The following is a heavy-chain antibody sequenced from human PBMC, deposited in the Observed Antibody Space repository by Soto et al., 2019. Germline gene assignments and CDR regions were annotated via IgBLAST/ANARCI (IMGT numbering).Heavy chain of an antibody. CDR3: AKGGVAAARGYFDY. J-gene: IGHJ4*02. CDR2: ISGSGSVT. Sequence: DVQLLESGGVLVKPGGSLRLSCAASGFSFRSYGLSGVRQAPGKGLEWVSDISGSGSVTNYADSVKGRFTISRDNSNNTLFLQMNSLRAEDTAVYYCAKGGVAAARGYFDYWGQGTLVTVSS. V-gene: IGHV3-23*01. D-gene: IGHD6-13*01. CDR1: GFSFRSYG.